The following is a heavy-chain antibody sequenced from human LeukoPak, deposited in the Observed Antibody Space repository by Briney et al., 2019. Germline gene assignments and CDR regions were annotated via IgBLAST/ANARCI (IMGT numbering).Heavy chain of an antibody. J-gene: IGHJ6*04. D-gene: IGHD3-10*02. CDR1: GFTFSSYE. CDR2: ISSSGSSI. CDR3: AELGITMIGGV. Sequence: GGSLRLSCAASGFTFSSYEMNWVRQAPGKGLEWVSYISSSGSSIYYADSMKGRFTISRDNAENSLYLQMNSLRAEDTAVYYCAELGITMIGGVWGKGTTVTISS. V-gene: IGHV3-48*03.